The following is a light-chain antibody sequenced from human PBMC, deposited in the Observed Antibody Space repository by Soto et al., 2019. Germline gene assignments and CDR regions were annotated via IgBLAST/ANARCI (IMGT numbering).Light chain of an antibody. V-gene: IGKV4-1*01. J-gene: IGKJ1*01. Sequence: DIVMTQSPDSLAVSLGERATINCKSSQSVLYSSNNKNYLAWYQQKPGQPPKLLIHWASTRESGVPDRFSGGGSGTDFTLTISSLQAEDVAVYYCQQYYATPPLFGQGTKGEIK. CDR3: QQYYATPPL. CDR1: QSVLYSSNNKNY. CDR2: WAS.